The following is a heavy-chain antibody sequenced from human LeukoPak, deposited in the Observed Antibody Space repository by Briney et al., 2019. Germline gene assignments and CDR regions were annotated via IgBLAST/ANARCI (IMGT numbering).Heavy chain of an antibody. J-gene: IGHJ4*02. Sequence: GGSLRLSCAASGFTFGSHAMTWVRQAPGKGLEWVSSIYGSGEITYYADSVKGRFTISRDNSKSTLYLLMNSLRAEDTAIYFCARDVRFIAAAGRFDHWGQGTLVSASS. V-gene: IGHV3-23*01. CDR2: IYGSGEIT. D-gene: IGHD6-25*01. CDR3: ARDVRFIAAAGRFDH. CDR1: GFTFGSHA.